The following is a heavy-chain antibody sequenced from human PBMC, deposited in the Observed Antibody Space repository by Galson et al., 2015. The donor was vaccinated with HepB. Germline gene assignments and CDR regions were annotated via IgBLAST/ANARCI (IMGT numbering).Heavy chain of an antibody. CDR3: ARDSSWEYQLLYIGDYYYYMDV. Sequence: SVKVSCKASGGTFSSYAISWVRQAPGQGLEWMGGIIPIFGTANYAQKFQGRVTITADESTSTAYMELSSLRSEDTAVYYCARDSSWEYQLLYIGDYYYYMDVWGKGTTVTVSS. D-gene: IGHD2-2*02. V-gene: IGHV1-69*13. CDR2: IIPIFGTA. J-gene: IGHJ6*03. CDR1: GGTFSSYA.